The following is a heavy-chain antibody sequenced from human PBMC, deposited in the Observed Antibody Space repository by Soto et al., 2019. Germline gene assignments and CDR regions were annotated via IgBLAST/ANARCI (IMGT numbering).Heavy chain of an antibody. J-gene: IGHJ6*02. D-gene: IGHD2-2*01. V-gene: IGHV3-53*01. CDR3: ARRNCSSTSCYYYYGMEV. CDR1: GFTVSSNY. Sequence: GGSLRLSCAASGFTVSSNYMSWVRQAPGKGLEWVSVIYSGGSTYYADSVKGRFTISRDNSKNTLYLQMNSLRAEDTAVYYCARRNCSSTSCYYYYGMEVWGQRTTVTVS. CDR2: IYSGGST.